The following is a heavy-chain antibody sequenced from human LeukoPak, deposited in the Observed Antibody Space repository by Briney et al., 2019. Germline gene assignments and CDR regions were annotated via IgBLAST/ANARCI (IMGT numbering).Heavy chain of an antibody. D-gene: IGHD6-19*01. J-gene: IGHJ5*02. CDR2: MNPNSGNT. Sequence: GASVTVSCKASGYTFTSYDINWVRQATGQGLEWMGWMNPNSGNTGYAQKFQGRVTITADESTSTAYMELSSLRSEDTAVYYCARDYRDSSGWNWFDPWGQGTLVTVSS. CDR3: ARDYRDSSGWNWFDP. V-gene: IGHV1-8*01. CDR1: GYTFTSYD.